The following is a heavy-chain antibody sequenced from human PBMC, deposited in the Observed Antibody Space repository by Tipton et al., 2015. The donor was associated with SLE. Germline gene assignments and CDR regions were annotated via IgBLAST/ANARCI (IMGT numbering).Heavy chain of an antibody. Sequence: TLSLTCAVYGQSSSGYYWSWVRQSPGKGLEWIGDIHDSGNRIYNPSLKSRVTFSIDTSTNQFSLKLNSVTAADTAAYYCARRHYSGPFDHWGQGTLVTVSS. D-gene: IGHD1-26*01. CDR3: ARRHYSGPFDH. V-gene: IGHV4-34*01. CDR2: IHDSGNR. CDR1: GQSSSGYY. J-gene: IGHJ4*02.